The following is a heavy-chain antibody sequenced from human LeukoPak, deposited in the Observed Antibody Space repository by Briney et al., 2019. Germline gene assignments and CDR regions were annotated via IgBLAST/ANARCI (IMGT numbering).Heavy chain of an antibody. J-gene: IGHJ6*04. V-gene: IGHV5-10-1*01. CDR1: GYGFTCYW. CDR3: ARLTVVVPAAHYYYYGMDV. D-gene: IGHD2-2*01. CDR2: IDPSVFYT. Sequence: GEALKISCKGSGYGFTCYWISWVRPMPGKGGGWRGRIDPSVFYTNYSPSFQGHVTISADKSISTAYLQWSSLKASDTDMYYCARLTVVVPAAHYYYYGMDVWGKGTTVTVSS.